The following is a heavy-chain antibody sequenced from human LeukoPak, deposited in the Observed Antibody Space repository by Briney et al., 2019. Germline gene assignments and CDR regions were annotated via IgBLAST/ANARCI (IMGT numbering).Heavy chain of an antibody. CDR2: ISYDGSNK. D-gene: IGHD1-26*01. CDR1: GFTSSSYA. J-gene: IGHJ4*02. V-gene: IGHV3-30-3*01. CDR3: ARGRSGSYYYFDY. Sequence: GGSLRLSCAASGFTSSSYAMHLVRQAPGKGLEWVGVISYDGSNKYYADSVKGRFTISRDNSKNTLYLQMNSLRAEDTAVYYCARGRSGSYYYFDYWGRGTLVTVSS.